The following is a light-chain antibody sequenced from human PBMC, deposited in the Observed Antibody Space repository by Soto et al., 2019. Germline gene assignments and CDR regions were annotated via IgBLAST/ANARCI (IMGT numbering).Light chain of an antibody. CDR2: GAS. V-gene: IGKV3-20*01. Sequence: DIVLTQSPGTLSLSPGERATLSCRASQSVSSSYLAWYQQKPGQAPRLLIYGASSRATGIPDRVSGSGYGTDFTLTISRLEPEDFAVYYCQQYGSSPCTFGQGTKLEIK. CDR1: QSVSSSY. J-gene: IGKJ2*02. CDR3: QQYGSSPCT.